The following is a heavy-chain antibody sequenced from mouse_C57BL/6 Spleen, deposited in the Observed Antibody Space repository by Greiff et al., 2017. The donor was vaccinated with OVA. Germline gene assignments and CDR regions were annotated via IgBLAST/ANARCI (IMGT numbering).Heavy chain of an antibody. CDR3: TRSTTVVASDD. Sequence: QVQLKESGAELVRPGASVTLSCKASGYTFTDYEMHWVKQTPVHGLEWIGAIDPETGGTAYNQKFKGKAILTADKSSGTAYMELRSLTSEDSAVYYCTRSTTVVASDDWGQGTTLTVSS. CDR1: GYTFTDYE. J-gene: IGHJ2*01. CDR2: IDPETGGT. V-gene: IGHV1-15*01. D-gene: IGHD1-1*01.